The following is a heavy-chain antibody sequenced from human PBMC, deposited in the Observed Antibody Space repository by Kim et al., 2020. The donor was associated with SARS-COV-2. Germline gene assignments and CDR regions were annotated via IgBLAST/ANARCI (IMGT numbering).Heavy chain of an antibody. CDR3: ARGPFGDLPPGSGGFDY. J-gene: IGHJ4*02. Sequence: GGSLRLSCAASGFTFSSYAMHWVRQAPGKGLEWVAVISYDGSNKYYADSVKGRFTISRDNSKNTLYLQMNSLRAEDTAVYYCARGPFGDLPPGSGGFDYWGQGTLVTVSS. CDR1: GFTFSSYA. D-gene: IGHD4-17*01. V-gene: IGHV3-30*04. CDR2: ISYDGSNK.